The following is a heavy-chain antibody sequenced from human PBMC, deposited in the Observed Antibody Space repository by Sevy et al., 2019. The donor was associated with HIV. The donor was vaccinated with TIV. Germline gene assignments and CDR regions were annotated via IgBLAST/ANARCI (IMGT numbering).Heavy chain of an antibody. CDR3: ARGSASGYLDVGAFDI. D-gene: IGHD5-12*01. V-gene: IGHV1-2*02. Sequence: ASVKVSCKASGYTFTGYYMHWVRQAPGQGLEWMGWINPNSGGTNYAQTFQGRVTMTRDTSISTAYMELSRLRSDDTAVYYCARGSASGYLDVGAFDIWGQGTMVTVSS. J-gene: IGHJ3*02. CDR1: GYTFTGYY. CDR2: INPNSGGT.